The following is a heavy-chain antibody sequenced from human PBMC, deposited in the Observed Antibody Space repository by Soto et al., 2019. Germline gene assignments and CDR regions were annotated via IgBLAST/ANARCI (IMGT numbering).Heavy chain of an antibody. D-gene: IGHD3-16*01. CDR3: AKDANTHYYYGMDV. V-gene: IGHV3-9*01. CDR2: ISWNSGSI. J-gene: IGHJ6*02. CDR1: GFTFDDYA. Sequence: GGSLRLSCAASGFTFDDYAMHWVRQAPGKGLEWVSGISWNSGSIGYADSVKGRFTISRDNAKNSLYLQMNSLRAEDTALYYCAKDANTHYYYGMDVWGQGTTVTVSS.